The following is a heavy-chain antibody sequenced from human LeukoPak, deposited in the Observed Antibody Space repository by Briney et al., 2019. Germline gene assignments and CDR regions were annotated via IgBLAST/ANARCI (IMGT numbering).Heavy chain of an antibody. D-gene: IGHD3-10*01. J-gene: IGHJ3*02. V-gene: IGHV3-48*04. CDR1: RFTFSSYG. CDR3: ARGVRRLWFGEPTGAFDI. CDR2: ISSSGGST. Sequence: GGSLRLSCAASRFTFSSYGMSWVRQAPGKGLEWVSGISSSGGSTYYADSVKGRFTISRDNAKNSLYLQMNSLRAEDTAVYYCARGVRRLWFGEPTGAFDIWGQGTMVTVSS.